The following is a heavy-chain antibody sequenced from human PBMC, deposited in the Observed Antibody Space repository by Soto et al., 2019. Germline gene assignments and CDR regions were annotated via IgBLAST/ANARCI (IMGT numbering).Heavy chain of an antibody. Sequence: QVQLVESGGGVVQPGRSLRLSCAASGFTFSSYAMHWVRQAPGKGLEWVAVISYDGSNKYYADSVKGRFTISRDNSKNTLYLQMNSLRAEDTAVYYCARDPNVDYYDGSGYSLSTNFDYWGQGTLVTVSS. CDR2: ISYDGSNK. CDR3: ARDPNVDYYDGSGYSLSTNFDY. V-gene: IGHV3-30-3*01. D-gene: IGHD3-22*01. J-gene: IGHJ4*02. CDR1: GFTFSSYA.